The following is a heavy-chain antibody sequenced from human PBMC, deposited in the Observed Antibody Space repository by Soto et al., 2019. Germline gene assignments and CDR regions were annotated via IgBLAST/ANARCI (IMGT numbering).Heavy chain of an antibody. D-gene: IGHD5-18*01. J-gene: IGHJ4*01. Sequence: QVQLVESGGGVVQPGGSLRLSCAASGFIFSNYAMHWVRQAPGKGLEWVVVISKDGSSKHSADSVKGRFSISRDNSKNTLYLQMDSLRAEDTAIYYCARDGYTYGFLDYWGHGTLVTVSS. CDR2: ISKDGSSK. V-gene: IGHV3-30*03. CDR3: ARDGYTYGFLDY. CDR1: GFIFSNYA.